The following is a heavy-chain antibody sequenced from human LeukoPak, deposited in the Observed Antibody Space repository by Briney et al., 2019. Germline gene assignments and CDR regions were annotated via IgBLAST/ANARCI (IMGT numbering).Heavy chain of an antibody. Sequence: SETLSLTCTVSGGSISTSNYYWGWIRKPPGKGLEWIGNIFYSGSTYYSPSLKSRVTISLDTSRNQCSLKLTSVTAADTAVYYCTRNNWFDPWGQGTLVTVSS. CDR1: GGSISTSNYY. V-gene: IGHV4-39*07. J-gene: IGHJ5*02. CDR3: TRNNWFDP. CDR2: IFYSGST. D-gene: IGHD2/OR15-2a*01.